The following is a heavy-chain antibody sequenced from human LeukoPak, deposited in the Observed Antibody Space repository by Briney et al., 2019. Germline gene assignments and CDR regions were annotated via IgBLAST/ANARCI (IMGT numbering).Heavy chain of an antibody. D-gene: IGHD2-21*02. J-gene: IGHJ4*02. Sequence: GASVKVSCKASGYSFTSYAINWVRQAPGQGLEWMGWINPNSGGTNYAQKFQGRVTMTRDTSISTAYMELSRLRSDDTAVYYCARSGSAYCGGDCQSTFDYWGQGTLVTVSS. CDR2: INPNSGGT. CDR3: ARSGSAYCGGDCQSTFDY. CDR1: GYSFTSYA. V-gene: IGHV1-2*02.